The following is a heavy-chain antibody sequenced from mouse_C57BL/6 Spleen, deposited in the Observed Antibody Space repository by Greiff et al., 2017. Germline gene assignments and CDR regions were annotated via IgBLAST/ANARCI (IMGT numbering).Heavy chain of an antibody. Sequence: LVESGAELVMPGASVKLSCKASGYTFTSYWMHWVKQRPGQGLEWIGEIDPSDSYTNYNQKFKGKSTLTVDKSSSTAYMQLSSLTSEDSAVYYCARRGLLRYFDYWGQGTTLTVSS. CDR1: GYTFTSYW. CDR2: IDPSDSYT. V-gene: IGHV1-69*01. CDR3: ARRGLLRYFDY. J-gene: IGHJ2*01. D-gene: IGHD1-1*01.